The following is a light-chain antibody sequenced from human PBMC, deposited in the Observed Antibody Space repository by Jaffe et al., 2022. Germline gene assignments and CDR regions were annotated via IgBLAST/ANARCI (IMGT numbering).Light chain of an antibody. V-gene: IGLV2-23*01. J-gene: IGLJ3*02. CDR1: SSDVGTYDL. CDR3: CSYASTSSWV. Sequence: QSALTQPASVSGSPGQSITISCTGTSSDVGTYDLVSWYQQRPGKAPKLIIYEGNKRPSVISDRFSGSKSGNTASLTISGLQADDEADYYCCSYASTSSWVFGGGTSLTVL. CDR2: EGN.